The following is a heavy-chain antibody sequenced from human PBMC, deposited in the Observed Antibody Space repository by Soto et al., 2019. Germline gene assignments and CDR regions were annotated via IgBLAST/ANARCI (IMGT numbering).Heavy chain of an antibody. CDR1: GFTFSNNW. D-gene: IGHD3-10*01. CDR2: IKHDGSEM. Sequence: PGGSLRLSCAASGFTFSNNWRSWVRQVPGQGLEGVANIKHDGSEMFYVDSVKGRFTVSRDNAKNSLSLQTNSLRAEDTAVYYCARAMGWRDAFDIWGQGTKVTVSS. V-gene: IGHV3-7*01. CDR3: ARAMGWRDAFDI. J-gene: IGHJ3*02.